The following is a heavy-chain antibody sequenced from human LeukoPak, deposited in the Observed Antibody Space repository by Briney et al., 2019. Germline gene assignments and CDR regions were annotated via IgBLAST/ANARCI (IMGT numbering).Heavy chain of an antibody. V-gene: IGHV4-59*01. Sequence: SETLSLTCTVSGGSISSYYWSWIRQPPGKGLEWIGYIYYRGSANYNPSLKSRLTISVDTSKNQFSLKLSSVTAADTAVYYCARAGGYYSSGSYLEYWGQGTLVTVSS. CDR2: IYYRGSA. CDR3: ARAGGYYSSGSYLEY. D-gene: IGHD3-10*01. J-gene: IGHJ4*02. CDR1: GGSISSYY.